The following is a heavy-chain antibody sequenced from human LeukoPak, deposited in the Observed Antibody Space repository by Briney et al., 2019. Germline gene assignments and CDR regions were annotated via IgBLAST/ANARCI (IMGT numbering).Heavy chain of an antibody. J-gene: IGHJ4*02. CDR3: ARQRGEIDLPQDY. Sequence: ASETLSLTCTVSGGSISSYYWSWIRQPPGKGLEWIGYIYYSGSTNYNPFLKSRVTISVDTSKNQFSLKMSSVTAADTAVYYCARQRGEIDLPQDYWGQGTLATVSS. V-gene: IGHV4-59*08. CDR2: IYYSGST. D-gene: IGHD3-10*01. CDR1: GGSISSYY.